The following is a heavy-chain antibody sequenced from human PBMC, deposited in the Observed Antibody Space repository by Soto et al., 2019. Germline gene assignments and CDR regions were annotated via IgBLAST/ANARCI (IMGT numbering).Heavy chain of an antibody. J-gene: IGHJ4*02. Sequence: PSETLSFTCDVSVEPMTGGYYWGWIRQSPGKGLEWIGSIYYGGTTYYNPSLRSRLAISIDTSKNQFSLRLSSVTAADTALYYCARGWYYFDVWGQGSLVTVSS. CDR1: VEPMTGGYY. D-gene: IGHD2-15*01. CDR2: IYYGGTT. V-gene: IGHV4-38-2*01. CDR3: ARGWYYFDV.